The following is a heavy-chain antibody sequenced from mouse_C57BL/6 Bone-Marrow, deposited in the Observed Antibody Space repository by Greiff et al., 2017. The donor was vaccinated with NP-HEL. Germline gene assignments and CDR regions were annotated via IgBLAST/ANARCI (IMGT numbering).Heavy chain of an antibody. V-gene: IGHV5-6*02. J-gene: IGHJ2*01. D-gene: IGHD1-1*02. Sequence: EVMLVESGGDLVKPGGSLKLSCAASGFTFSSYGMSWVRQTPDKRLEWVATISSGGSYTYYPDSVKGRFTISRDNAKNTLYLQMSSRKSEDTAMYYCARQGSPDYWGQGTTLTVSS. CDR3: ARQGSPDY. CDR1: GFTFSSYG. CDR2: ISSGGSYT.